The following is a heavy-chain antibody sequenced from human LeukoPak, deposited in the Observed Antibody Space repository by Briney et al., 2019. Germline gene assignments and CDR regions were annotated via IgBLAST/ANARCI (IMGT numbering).Heavy chain of an antibody. CDR3: ARVGWGDCRAGTCFCFDP. CDR2: IYTSGST. D-gene: IGHD2-15*01. V-gene: IGHV4-61*02. Sequence: SETLSLTCTVSGGSISSGSYYWSWIRQPAGKGLEWIGRIYTSGSTNYNPSLQSRVTISIDTSKNQFSLTLSSVTAADTAVYYCARVGWGDCRAGTCFCFDPWGPGTLVTVSS. CDR1: GGSISSGSYY. J-gene: IGHJ5*02.